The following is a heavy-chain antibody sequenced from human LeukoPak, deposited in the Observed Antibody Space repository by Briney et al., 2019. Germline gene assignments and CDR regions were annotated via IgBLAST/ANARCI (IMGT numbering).Heavy chain of an antibody. CDR2: INPNSGGT. D-gene: IGHD2-2*01. Sequence: ASVKVSCKASGYTFTGYYMHWVRQAPGQGLEWMGWINPNSGGTNYAQKFQGRVTMTRDTSISTAYMELSRLRSDDTAVYYCARDSFDIVVVPAASYNFDYWGQGTLVTVSS. CDR3: ARDSFDIVVVPAASYNFDY. V-gene: IGHV1-2*02. J-gene: IGHJ4*02. CDR1: GYTFTGYY.